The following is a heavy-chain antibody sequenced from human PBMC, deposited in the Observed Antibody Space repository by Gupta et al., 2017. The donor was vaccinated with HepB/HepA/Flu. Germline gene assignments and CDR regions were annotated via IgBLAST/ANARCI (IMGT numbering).Heavy chain of an antibody. V-gene: IGHV4-59*01. CDR2: IYYSGST. J-gene: IGHJ4*02. CDR1: GGSISSYY. D-gene: IGHD3-10*01. Sequence: QVQLQESGPGLVKPSETLSLTCTVSGGSISSYYWSWIRQPPGKGLEWIGYIYYSGSTNYNPSLKSRVTISVDTSKNQFSLKLSSVTAADTAVYYCARGPRAPSIWFGEEYYFDYWGQGTLVTVSS. CDR3: ARGPRAPSIWFGEEYYFDY.